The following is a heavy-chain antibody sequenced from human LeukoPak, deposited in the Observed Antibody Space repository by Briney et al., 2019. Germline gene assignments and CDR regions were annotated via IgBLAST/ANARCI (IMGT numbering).Heavy chain of an antibody. V-gene: IGHV4-38-2*02. D-gene: IGHD3-10*01. CDR2: VYSTGHT. J-gene: IGHJ3*02. CDR1: GDSLYY. Sequence: SETLSLTCTVSGDSLYYWGWIRQPPGKGLEWIGSVYSTGHTNYNLSLKSRVTISVDTPKNHFSLKLSSVTAADTAVYYCARDRVTYYYGSGSSSDAFDIWGQGTMVTVSS. CDR3: ARDRVTYYYGSGSSSDAFDI.